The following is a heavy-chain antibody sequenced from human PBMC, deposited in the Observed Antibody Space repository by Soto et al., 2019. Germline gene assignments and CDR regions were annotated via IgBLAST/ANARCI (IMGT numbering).Heavy chain of an antibody. Sequence: SENLSRPCTVTGGSINAFYWSWFRQPAGKGLEWIGRIFSSGSTSFNPSLESRVAMSVDTSKNHFSLNLSSVTAADMAVYYCAREGSYSAYNFAHGIQLWSFDFWGQGALVTVSS. V-gene: IGHV4-4*07. CDR3: AREGSYSAYNFAHGIQLWSFDF. CDR2: IFSSGST. CDR1: GGSINAFY. D-gene: IGHD5-12*01. J-gene: IGHJ4*02.